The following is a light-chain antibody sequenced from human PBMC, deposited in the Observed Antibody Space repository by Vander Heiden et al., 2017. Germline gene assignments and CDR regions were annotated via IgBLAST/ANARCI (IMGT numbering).Light chain of an antibody. CDR2: DLS. CDR3: CSYAGSYTFV. J-gene: IGLJ1*01. V-gene: IGLV2-11*01. Sequence: QPALTQPRSVSGSPGQSVTISSTGTSSDVGRYNYVSWFQQHPDEAPRLMISDLSKRPSGVPDRFSGSKSGNTASLTVSGLQAEDEADYYCCSYAGSYTFVFGTGTKITVL. CDR1: SSDVGRYNY.